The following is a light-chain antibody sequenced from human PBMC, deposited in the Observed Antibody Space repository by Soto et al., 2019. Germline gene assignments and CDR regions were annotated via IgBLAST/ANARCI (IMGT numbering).Light chain of an antibody. Sequence: QSALTQPPSVSGAPGQRVTISCTGSRSNIGAGYDVHWYQQLPGRAPKLLIYGNSNRPSGVPDRFSGSKSGTSASLAITGLQAEDEADYYCQSYDSSLSGYVFGTGTKLTVL. CDR2: GNS. J-gene: IGLJ1*01. CDR1: RSNIGAGYD. CDR3: QSYDSSLSGYV. V-gene: IGLV1-40*01.